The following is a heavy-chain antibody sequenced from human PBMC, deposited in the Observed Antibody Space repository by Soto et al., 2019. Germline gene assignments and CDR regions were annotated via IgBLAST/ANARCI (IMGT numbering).Heavy chain of an antibody. Sequence: SETLSLTCTVSGGSISSGDYYWSWIRQPPGKGLEWIGYIYYSGSTYYNPSLKSRVTISVDTSKNQFSLKLSSVTAADTAVYYCARVPSLPGCSSTSCYNPNWFDPWGQGTLVTVS. CDR1: GGSISSGDYY. D-gene: IGHD2-2*01. CDR3: ARVPSLPGCSSTSCYNPNWFDP. J-gene: IGHJ5*02. CDR2: IYYSGST. V-gene: IGHV4-30-4*01.